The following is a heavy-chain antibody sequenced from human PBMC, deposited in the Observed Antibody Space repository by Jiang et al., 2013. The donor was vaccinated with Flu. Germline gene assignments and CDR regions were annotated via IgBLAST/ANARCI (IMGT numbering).Heavy chain of an antibody. J-gene: IGHJ4*02. Sequence: GAEVKKPGASVKVSCKASGYTFTSYDINWVRQATGQGLEWMGWMNPNSGNTGYAQKFQGRVTMTRNTSISTAYMELSSLRSEDTAVYYCARGTFQVGATGSGVDYWGQGTLVTVSS. CDR1: GYTFTSYD. D-gene: IGHD1-26*01. V-gene: IGHV1-8*01. CDR2: MNPNSGNT. CDR3: ARGTFQVGATGSGVDY.